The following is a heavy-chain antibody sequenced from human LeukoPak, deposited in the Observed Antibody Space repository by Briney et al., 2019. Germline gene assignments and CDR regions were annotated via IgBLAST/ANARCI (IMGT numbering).Heavy chain of an antibody. CDR3: AKWNYYDSSGYFDY. CDR1: GFTFDDYA. D-gene: IGHD3-22*01. Sequence: PGGSLRLSCVASGFTFDDYAMHWVRQAPGKGLEWVSLISGDGGSTYYADSVKGRFTISRDNSKNSLYLQMNSLRTEDTALYYCAKWNYYDSSGYFDYWGQGTLVTVSS. J-gene: IGHJ4*02. CDR2: ISGDGGST. V-gene: IGHV3-43*02.